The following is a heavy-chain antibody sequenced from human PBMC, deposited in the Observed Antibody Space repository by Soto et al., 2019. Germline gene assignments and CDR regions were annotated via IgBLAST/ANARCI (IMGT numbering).Heavy chain of an antibody. V-gene: IGHV3-74*01. D-gene: IGHD3-10*01. CDR1: GFVFSGYW. CDR3: AKDLPTGEGFDY. CDR2: ISSGGTSI. J-gene: IGHJ4*02. Sequence: GGSLRLSCAASGFVFSGYWMHWVRQTPGKGLVWVSRISSGGTSISYEDSVKGRFTISRDNAKNTLYLQMNSLRAEDTAVYYCAKDLPTGEGFDYWGQGTLVTVSS.